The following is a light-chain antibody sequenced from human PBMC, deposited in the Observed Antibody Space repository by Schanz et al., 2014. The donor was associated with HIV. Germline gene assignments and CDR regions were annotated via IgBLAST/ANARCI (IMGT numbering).Light chain of an antibody. V-gene: IGLV1-40*01. Sequence: QSVLTQPPSVSGAPGQRVSISCTGSSSNIGAGYDVHWYQQLPGTAPKLLIYANTNRPSGVPDRFSGSRSGTSASLAITGLQADDEADYYCSSFAGNNKLLFGGGTKLTVL. CDR1: SSNIGAGYD. CDR3: SSFAGNNKLL. J-gene: IGLJ2*01. CDR2: ANT.